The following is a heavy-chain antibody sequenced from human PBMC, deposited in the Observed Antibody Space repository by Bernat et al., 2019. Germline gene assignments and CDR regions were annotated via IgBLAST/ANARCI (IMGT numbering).Heavy chain of an antibody. CDR1: GYTFTAYY. Sequence: QVQLVQSGSEVKKPGASVKVSCKASGYTFTAYYMHWVRQAPGQGLEWMGWINPNSGGTNYAQKCQGGVTMNRDTSISTADRELSRRRSEGAAVYCCARGKYGLGTSGFGPWSEGTRVTVSS. J-gene: IGHJ5*02. D-gene: IGHD2-2*01. V-gene: IGHV1-2*02. CDR2: INPNSGGT. CDR3: ARGKYGLGTSGFGP.